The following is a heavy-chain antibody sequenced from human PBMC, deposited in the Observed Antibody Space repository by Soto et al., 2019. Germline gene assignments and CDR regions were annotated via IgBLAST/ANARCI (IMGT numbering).Heavy chain of an antibody. CDR1: GFTFSSYE. Sequence: GGSLRLSCAASGFTFSSYEMNWVRQAPGKGLEWVSYISSGAGTIYYADSVKGRFTISRDNAKDPLYLQMNSLRAEDTAVYYCARDVGSQNYYYYAMDVWGQGTTVTVSS. V-gene: IGHV3-48*03. CDR3: ARDVGSQNYYYYAMDV. J-gene: IGHJ6*02. CDR2: ISSGAGTI. D-gene: IGHD6-25*01.